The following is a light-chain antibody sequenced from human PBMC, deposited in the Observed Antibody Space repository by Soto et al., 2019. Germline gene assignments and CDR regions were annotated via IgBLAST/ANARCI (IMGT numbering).Light chain of an antibody. Sequence: QSALTQPASVSGSPGQSITISCTGTSSDVGSYNLVSWYQQHPSKAPKLMIYEVSKRPSGVSNRFSGSKSGNTASLTIAGLQAEDEAVNYCCSYGGSPRVVFGGGTKVTVL. CDR1: SSDVGSYNL. V-gene: IGLV2-23*02. CDR3: CSYGGSPRVV. CDR2: EVS. J-gene: IGLJ2*01.